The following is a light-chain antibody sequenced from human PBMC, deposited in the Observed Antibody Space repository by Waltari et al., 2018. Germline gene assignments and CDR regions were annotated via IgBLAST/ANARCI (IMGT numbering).Light chain of an antibody. J-gene: IGKJ2*01. V-gene: IGKV3-11*01. CDR3: QQRSNWPPRYT. Sequence: EIVLTQSPATLSLSPWESATLSCRASQCVSSYLAWYQQKPGQATRLLIYDASNRATGIPARFSGSGSGTDFTLTISSLEPEDFAVYYCQQRSNWPPRYTFGQGTKLEIK. CDR1: QCVSSY. CDR2: DAS.